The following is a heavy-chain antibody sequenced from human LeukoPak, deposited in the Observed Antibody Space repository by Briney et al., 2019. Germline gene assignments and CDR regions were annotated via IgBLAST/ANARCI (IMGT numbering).Heavy chain of an antibody. CDR1: GFTFSTHS. J-gene: IGHJ4*02. Sequence: PGGSLRLSCAASGFTFSTHSMHWVRQAPGKGLEWISYISGTGSTLYYADSVKGRFTISRDNSKTTLYLQMNSLRAEDTAVYYCARDSSGWYPDYRGQGTLVTVSS. V-gene: IGHV3-48*01. D-gene: IGHD6-13*01. CDR2: ISGTGSTL. CDR3: ARDSSGWYPDY.